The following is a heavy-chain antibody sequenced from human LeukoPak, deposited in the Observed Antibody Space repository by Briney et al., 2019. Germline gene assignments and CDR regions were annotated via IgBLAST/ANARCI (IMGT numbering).Heavy chain of an antibody. Sequence: GGSLRLSCAASGFTFSSYWMSWVRQAPGKGLEWVANIKQDGSEKYYVDSVKGRFTISRDNAKNSLYLQMNSLRAEDTAVYYCARGWLAETTVVTPYNYWGRGTLVSVSS. J-gene: IGHJ4*02. CDR3: ARGWLAETTVVTPYNY. CDR1: GFTFSSYW. CDR2: IKQDGSEK. V-gene: IGHV3-7*03. D-gene: IGHD4-23*01.